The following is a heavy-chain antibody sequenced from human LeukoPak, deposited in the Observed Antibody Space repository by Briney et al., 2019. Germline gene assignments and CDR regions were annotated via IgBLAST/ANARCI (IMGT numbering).Heavy chain of an antibody. Sequence: APVKVSCKVSGYTLTELSMHWVRQAPGKGLEWMGGFDPEDGETIYAQKFQGRVTTTEDTSTDTAYMELSSLRSEDTAVYYCATALWFRELQAAFDIWGQGTMVTVSS. CDR2: FDPEDGET. V-gene: IGHV1-24*01. CDR1: GYTLTELS. J-gene: IGHJ3*02. CDR3: ATALWFRELQAAFDI. D-gene: IGHD3-10*01.